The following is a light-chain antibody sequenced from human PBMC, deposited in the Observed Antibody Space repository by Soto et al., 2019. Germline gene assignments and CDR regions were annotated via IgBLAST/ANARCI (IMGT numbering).Light chain of an antibody. J-gene: IGKJ3*01. CDR3: QQKHT. CDR2: AAS. CDR1: QSISSY. Sequence: DIQMTQSPSSLSASVGDRVTITCRASQSISSYLNWYQQKPGKAPKLLIYAASSLQSGVPSRFSGSVSGTAFTLTISSLQSEDFATYYCQQKHTFGPGTKVDIK. V-gene: IGKV1-39*01.